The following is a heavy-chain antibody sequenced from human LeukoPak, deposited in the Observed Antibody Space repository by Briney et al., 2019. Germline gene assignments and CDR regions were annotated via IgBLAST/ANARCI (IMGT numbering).Heavy chain of an antibody. CDR3: ARGSGWHFDY. V-gene: IGHV4-59*01. CDR1: GGSISSYY. J-gene: IGHJ4*02. D-gene: IGHD6-19*01. Sequence: KPSETLSLTCTVSGGSISSYYWSWIRQPPGKGLEWIGYIYYSGSTNYNPSLKSRVTISVDTSKNQFSLKLSSVTAADTAVYYRARGSGWHFDYWGQGTLVTVSS. CDR2: IYYSGST.